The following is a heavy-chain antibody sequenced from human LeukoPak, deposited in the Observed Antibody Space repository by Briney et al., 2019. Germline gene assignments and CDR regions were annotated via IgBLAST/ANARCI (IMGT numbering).Heavy chain of an antibody. J-gene: IGHJ5*02. V-gene: IGHV3-30*18. CDR2: ISYDGSNK. CDR3: AKDCRIAVAGMTYNWFDP. CDR1: GFTFSSYG. D-gene: IGHD6-19*01. Sequence: PGGSLRLSCAASGFTFSSYGMHWVRQAPGKGLEWVAVISYDGSNKYYADSVKGRFTISRDNSKNTLYLQMNSLRAEDTVVYYCAKDCRIAVAGMTYNWFDPWGQGTLVTVSS.